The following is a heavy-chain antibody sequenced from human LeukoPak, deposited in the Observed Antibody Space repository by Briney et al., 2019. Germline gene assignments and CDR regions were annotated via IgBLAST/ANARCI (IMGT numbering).Heavy chain of an antibody. J-gene: IGHJ4*02. CDR1: GGSISTDD. D-gene: IGHD5-12*01. Sequence: SETLSLTCTVSGGSISTDDWSWSRHPPGKGLEWICYIYSSGSANYNPSLKSRVTMSVDTSKNQSSLKLSYVAAADTAVYYCARMGGYSGYATHWGQGTLVTVSS. CDR2: IYSSGSA. V-gene: IGHV4-59*08. CDR3: ARMGGYSGYATH.